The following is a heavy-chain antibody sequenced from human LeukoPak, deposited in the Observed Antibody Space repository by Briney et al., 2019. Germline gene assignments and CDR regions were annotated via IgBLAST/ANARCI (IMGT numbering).Heavy chain of an antibody. J-gene: IGHJ4*02. D-gene: IGHD2-15*01. CDR1: GLTFDDYG. CDR3: ARGGIGVVAATPFDY. V-gene: IGHV3-20*04. CDR2: INWNGGST. Sequence: WGSLRLSCAASGLTFDDYGMSWVRQAPGKGLEWVSGINWNGGSTGYSDSVKGRFTIARDNAKNSLYLQMNSLRAEDTALYYCARGGIGVVAATPFDYWGQGTLVSV.